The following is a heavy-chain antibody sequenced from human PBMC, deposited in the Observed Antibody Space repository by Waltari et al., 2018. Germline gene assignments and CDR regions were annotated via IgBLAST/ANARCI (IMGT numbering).Heavy chain of an antibody. J-gene: IGHJ4*02. CDR1: GFTFSSYA. CDR3: AKGYSSGWYQYFDY. Sequence: EVQLLESGGGLVQPGGSLRLSCAASGFTFSSYAMSWVRQAPGKGLEWVSVIYSGCSTYYADSVKGRFTISRDNSKNTLYLQMNSLRAEDTAVYYCAKGYSSGWYQYFDYWGQGTLVTVSS. CDR2: IYSGCST. V-gene: IGHV3-23*03. D-gene: IGHD6-19*01.